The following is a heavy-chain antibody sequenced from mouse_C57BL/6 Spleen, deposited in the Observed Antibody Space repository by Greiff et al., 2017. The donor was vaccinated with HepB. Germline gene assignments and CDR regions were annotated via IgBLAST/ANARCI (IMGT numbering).Heavy chain of an antibody. Sequence: QVQLKQPGAELVRPGSSVKLSCKASGYTFTSYWMHWVKQRPIQGLEWIGNIDPSDSETHYNQKFKDKATLTVDKSSSTAYMQLSSLTSEDSAVYYCARYGNSGLDYWGQGTTLTVSS. D-gene: IGHD2-1*01. CDR2: IDPSDSET. CDR1: GYTFTSYW. CDR3: ARYGNSGLDY. V-gene: IGHV1-52*01. J-gene: IGHJ2*01.